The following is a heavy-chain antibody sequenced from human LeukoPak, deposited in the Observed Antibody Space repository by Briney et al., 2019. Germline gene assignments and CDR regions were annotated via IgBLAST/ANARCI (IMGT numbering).Heavy chain of an antibody. CDR3: ARPYYYDSRIDP. J-gene: IGHJ5*02. CDR1: GVSISSGDYY. D-gene: IGHD3-22*01. Sequence: SEAPSLACTVSGVSISSGDYYGSWLLQPPGKGLEWIGYTYYSGSTYYNPSLKSRATISVDTSKNQFSLKLTSVTAADTAVYYCARPYYYDSRIDPWGQGTLVTVSS. CDR2: TYYSGST. V-gene: IGHV4-30-4*01.